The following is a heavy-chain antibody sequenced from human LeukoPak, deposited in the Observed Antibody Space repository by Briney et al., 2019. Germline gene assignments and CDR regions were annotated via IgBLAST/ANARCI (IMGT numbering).Heavy chain of an antibody. CDR1: GGSISSSSYY. CDR2: IYYSGST. CDR3: ARLTYYDILTGYYNFDY. J-gene: IGHJ4*02. Sequence: SETLSLTCTVSGGSISSSSYYWGWIRQPPGKGLEWIGSIYYSGSTYYNPSLKSRVTISVDTSKNQFSLKLSSVTAADTAVYYCARLTYYDILTGYYNFDYWGQGTLVTVSS. V-gene: IGHV4-39*07. D-gene: IGHD3-9*01.